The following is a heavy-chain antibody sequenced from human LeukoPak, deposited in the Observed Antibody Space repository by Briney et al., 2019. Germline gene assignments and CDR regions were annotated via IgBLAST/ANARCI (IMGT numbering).Heavy chain of an antibody. CDR3: ARAQVGAPTDL. Sequence: GGSLRLSCAASGFPFSSYAMYWVRQAPGKGLVWVARIHGDGDNISYADSVRGRFTISRYNAKDTLYLHMNSLRPEDTAVYYCARAQVGAPTDLWGQGTLVTVSS. D-gene: IGHD1-26*01. CDR2: IHGDGDNI. V-gene: IGHV3-74*01. CDR1: GFPFSSYA. J-gene: IGHJ5*02.